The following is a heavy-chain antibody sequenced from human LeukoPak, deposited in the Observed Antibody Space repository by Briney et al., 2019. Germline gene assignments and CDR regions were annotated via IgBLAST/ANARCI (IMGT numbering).Heavy chain of an antibody. Sequence: SVKVSCKASGGTFSSYAISWVRQAPGQGLEWMGRIIPIFGIANYAQKFQGRVTITADKSTSTAYMELCSLRSEDTAVYYCAICPGGYYYYGMDVWGQGTTVTVSS. CDR3: AICPGGYYYYGMDV. D-gene: IGHD3-10*02. V-gene: IGHV1-69*04. CDR2: IIPIFGIA. J-gene: IGHJ6*02. CDR1: GGTFSSYA.